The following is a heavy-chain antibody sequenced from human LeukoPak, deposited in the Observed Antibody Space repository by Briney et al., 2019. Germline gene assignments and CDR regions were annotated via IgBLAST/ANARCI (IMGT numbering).Heavy chain of an antibody. CDR2: IYYSGST. CDR1: GGSISSYY. CDR3: ARRSGNSPAGAYYFDY. D-gene: IGHD4-23*01. V-gene: IGHV4-59*08. J-gene: IGHJ4*02. Sequence: SETLSLTCTVSGGSISSYYWSWIRQPPGKGLEWIGYIYYSGSTNYNPSLKSRVTISVDTSKNQFSLKLSSVTAADTAVYYCARRSGNSPAGAYYFDYGGQGPLVTVSS.